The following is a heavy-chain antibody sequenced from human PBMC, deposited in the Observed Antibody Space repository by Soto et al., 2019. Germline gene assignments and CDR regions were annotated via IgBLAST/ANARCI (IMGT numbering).Heavy chain of an antibody. J-gene: IGHJ4*02. CDR3: ARHPLNHGSTFDY. V-gene: IGHV3-11*01. Sequence: PGGSLRLSCAASGFTFSDYYISWIRQPPWKGLEWISYITSSGGTIYYADSVKGRFTISRDNAKNSLYLQMNGLRAEDTAVYYCARHPLNHGSTFDYWGQGTLVTVCS. CDR2: ITSSGGTI. D-gene: IGHD3-10*01. CDR1: GFTFSDYY.